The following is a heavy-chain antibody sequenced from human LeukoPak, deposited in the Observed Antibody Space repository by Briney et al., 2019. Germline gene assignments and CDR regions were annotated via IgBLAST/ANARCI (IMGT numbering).Heavy chain of an antibody. D-gene: IGHD3-3*01. J-gene: IGHJ4*02. V-gene: IGHV3-23*01. CDR1: GFTFSSYA. CDR2: ISGSGGST. Sequence: GGSLRLSCAASGFTFSSYAMSWVRQAPGKGLEWVSAISGSGGSTYYADSVKGRFTISRDNSKNTLYLQMNSLRAEDMAVYYCAKITRITIFGAYYFDYWGQGTLVTVSS. CDR3: AKITRITIFGAYYFDY.